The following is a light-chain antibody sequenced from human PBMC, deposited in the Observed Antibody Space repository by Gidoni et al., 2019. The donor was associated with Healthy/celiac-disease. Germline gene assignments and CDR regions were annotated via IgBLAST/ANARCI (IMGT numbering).Light chain of an antibody. CDR1: QSVSSSY. J-gene: IGKJ1*01. CDR3: QQYGSSQT. V-gene: IGKV3-20*01. Sequence: EIVLTQSPGTLSLSPGERANLSCRASQSVSSSYLAWYQQKPGQAPRLPRFSGSGSGTDFTLTISRLEPEDFGVYYCQQYGSSQTFGQGTKVEIK.